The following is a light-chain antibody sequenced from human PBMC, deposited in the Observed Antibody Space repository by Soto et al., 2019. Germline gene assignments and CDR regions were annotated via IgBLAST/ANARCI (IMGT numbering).Light chain of an antibody. J-gene: IGKJ1*01. V-gene: IGKV1-5*03. CDR1: QSISSW. CDR3: QQYKSYWT. Sequence: DIQMTQSPSTLSASVGDRVTITCRASQSISSWLAWYQQKPGKAPKLLIYKASSLESGVQSRFSGSGSGTEFTLTISSLQPDDFATYFCQQYKSYWTFGQGTKVEIK. CDR2: KAS.